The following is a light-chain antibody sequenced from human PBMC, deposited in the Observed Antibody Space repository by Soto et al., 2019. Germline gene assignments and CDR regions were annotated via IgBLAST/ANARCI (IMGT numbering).Light chain of an antibody. CDR3: SSYTGSATLVV. Sequence: QPASESGSPGQSITISCTGTSSDVGGNKYVSWYQQHPGKAPKLITYEVSNRPSGVSNRFSGSKSGNTASLTISGLQAEDEADYYCSSYTGSATLVVFGGGTKVTVL. CDR1: SSDVGGNKY. J-gene: IGLJ3*02. CDR2: EVS. V-gene: IGLV2-14*01.